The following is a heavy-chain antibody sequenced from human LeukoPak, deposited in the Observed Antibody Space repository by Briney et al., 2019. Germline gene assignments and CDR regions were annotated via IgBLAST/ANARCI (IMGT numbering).Heavy chain of an antibody. CDR3: ARHGLGYDSSGYYYDYYYGMDV. J-gene: IGHJ6*02. Sequence: SETLSLTCTVSGGSISSYYWSWIRQPPGKGLEWIGYIYYSGSTNYNPSLKSRVTISVDTSKNQFSLKLSSVTAADTAVYYCARHGLGYDSSGYYYDYYYGMDVWGQGTTDTVSS. CDR2: IYYSGST. V-gene: IGHV4-59*08. CDR1: GGSISSYY. D-gene: IGHD3-22*01.